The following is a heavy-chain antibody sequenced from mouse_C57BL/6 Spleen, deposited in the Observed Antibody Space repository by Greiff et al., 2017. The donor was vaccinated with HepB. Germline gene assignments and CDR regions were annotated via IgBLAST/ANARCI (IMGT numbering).Heavy chain of an antibody. D-gene: IGHD2-12*01. CDR1: GFTFSDYY. CDR3: ARDSDSYPLYFDY. V-gene: IGHV5-16*01. Sequence: EVMLVESEGGLVQPGSSMKLSCTASGFTFSDYYMAWVRQVPEKGLEWVANINYDGSSTYYLDSLKSRFIISRDNAKNILYLHMCSLKSEDTATYNCARDSDSYPLYFDYWGQGTTLTLSS. J-gene: IGHJ2*01. CDR2: INYDGSST.